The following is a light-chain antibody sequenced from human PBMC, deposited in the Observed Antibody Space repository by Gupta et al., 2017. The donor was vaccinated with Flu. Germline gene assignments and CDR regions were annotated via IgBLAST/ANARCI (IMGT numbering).Light chain of an antibody. J-gene: IGLJ1*01. CDR3: SSYTSSSTPFV. Sequence: ITICCTGTSSDVGGYNYVSWYQQHPGKAPKLMIYDVSNRPSGVSNRFSGSKSGNTASLTISGLQAEDEADYYCSSYTSSSTPFVFGTGTKVTVL. V-gene: IGLV2-14*04. CDR2: DVS. CDR1: SSDVGGYNY.